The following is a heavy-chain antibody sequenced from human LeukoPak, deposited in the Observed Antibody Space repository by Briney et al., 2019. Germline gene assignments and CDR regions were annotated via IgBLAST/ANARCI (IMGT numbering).Heavy chain of an antibody. CDR1: GFTFSNYW. V-gene: IGHV3-7*01. CDR3: ARIGFRSSSFDY. Sequence: PGGSLRLSCAASGFTFSNYWMSWVRQAPGEGLEWVASIKQDGSETDYVDFMKGRFTISRDNAKNSVYLQVNSLRAEDTAVYHCARIGFRSSSFDYWGQGTLVTVSS. CDR2: IKQDGSET. J-gene: IGHJ4*02. D-gene: IGHD6-13*01.